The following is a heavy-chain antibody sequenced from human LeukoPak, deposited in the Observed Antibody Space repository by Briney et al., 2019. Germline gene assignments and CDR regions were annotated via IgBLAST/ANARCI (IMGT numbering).Heavy chain of an antibody. CDR3: ARDLAVAGKALYYYYGMDV. D-gene: IGHD6-19*01. CDR1: GYTFTGYY. CDR2: INPNSGGT. Sequence: ASVKVSCKASGYTFTGYYMHWVRQAPGQGLEWMGWINPNSGGTNYAQKFQGWVTMTRDTSISTAYMELSRLRSDDTAVYYCARDLAVAGKALYYYYGMDVWGQGTTATVSS. J-gene: IGHJ6*02. V-gene: IGHV1-2*04.